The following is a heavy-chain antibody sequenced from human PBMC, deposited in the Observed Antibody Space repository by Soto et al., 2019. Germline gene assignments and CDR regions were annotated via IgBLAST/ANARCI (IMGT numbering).Heavy chain of an antibody. CDR3: ARARIAPRMFDS. V-gene: IGHV4-4*02. CDR2: SFHTGTT. CDR1: GDSITSSHY. D-gene: IGHD6-13*01. Sequence: SETLSLTCAVSGDSITSSHYWNWVRQSPGKGLEWIGESFHTGTTNYNPSLESRVIISVDTSMNQFSLKLTSVTAADTAVYYCARARIAPRMFDSWGQGTLVIVSS. J-gene: IGHJ4*02.